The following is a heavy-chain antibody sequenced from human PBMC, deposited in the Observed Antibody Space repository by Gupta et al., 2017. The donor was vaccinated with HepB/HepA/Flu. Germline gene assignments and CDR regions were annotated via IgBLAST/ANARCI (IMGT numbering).Heavy chain of an antibody. CDR3: AREAYYYDSSGYYYRNLNGATIYYFDY. Sequence: QVQLVQSGAEVKKPGSSVTVSCKASGGTFSSYAISWVRQAPGQGLEWMGGIIPIFGTANYAQKFQGRVTITADESTSTAYMELSSLRPEDTAVYYCAREAYYYDSSGYYYRNLNGATIYYFDYWGQGTLVTVSS. J-gene: IGHJ4*02. CDR1: GGTFSSYA. V-gene: IGHV1-69*01. D-gene: IGHD3-22*01. CDR2: IIPIFGTA.